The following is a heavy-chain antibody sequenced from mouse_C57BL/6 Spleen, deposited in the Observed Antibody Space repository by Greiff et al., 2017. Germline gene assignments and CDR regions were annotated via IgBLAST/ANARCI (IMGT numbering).Heavy chain of an antibody. CDR2: IYPGSGNT. J-gene: IGHJ1*03. V-gene: IGHV1-84*01. CDR3: AREDYYGSTFDV. CDR1: GYTFTDYY. D-gene: IGHD1-1*01. Sequence: QVQLKESGPELVKPGASVKISCKASGYTFTDYYINWVKQRPGQGLEWIGCIYPGSGNTKYNEKFKGKATLTVDTSSSTAYMQLSSLTSEDSAVYFCAREDYYGSTFDVWGTGTTVTVSS.